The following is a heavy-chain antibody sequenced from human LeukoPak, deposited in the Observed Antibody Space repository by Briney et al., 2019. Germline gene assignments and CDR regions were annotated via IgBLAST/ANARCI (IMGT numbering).Heavy chain of an antibody. Sequence: GGSLRLSCAASGFTFSSYSMNWVRQAPGKGLEWVSYISSSSYTTYYADSVKGRFTISRDNAKNSLYLQVNSLRAEDTAVYYCARDSRSTFDYWGQGTLVTVSS. J-gene: IGHJ4*02. CDR3: ARDSRSTFDY. CDR2: ISSSSYTT. D-gene: IGHD6-13*01. CDR1: GFTFSSYS. V-gene: IGHV3-48*01.